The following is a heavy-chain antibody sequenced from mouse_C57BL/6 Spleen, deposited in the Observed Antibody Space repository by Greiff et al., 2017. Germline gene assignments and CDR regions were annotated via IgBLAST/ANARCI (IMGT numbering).Heavy chain of an antibody. V-gene: IGHV5-9-1*02. CDR1: GFTFSSYA. J-gene: IGHJ4*01. CDR2: ISSGGDYI. Sequence: EVQLVESGEGLVKPGGSLKLSCAASGFTFSSYAMSWVRQTPEKRLAWVAYISSGGDYIYYADTVKGRFTISRDNARNTLYLQMSSLKSEDTAMYYCTRANWDLYAMDYWGQGTSVTVSS. D-gene: IGHD4-1*01. CDR3: TRANWDLYAMDY.